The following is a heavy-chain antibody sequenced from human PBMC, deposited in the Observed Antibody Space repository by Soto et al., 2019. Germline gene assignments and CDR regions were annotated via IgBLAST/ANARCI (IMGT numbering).Heavy chain of an antibody. V-gene: IGHV1-69*01. CDR1: GGTFSTYS. Sequence: QGQLVQSGAEVKKPGSSVKVSCKASGGTFSTYSISWVRQAPGQGLEWMGGSPPIFGTSKYAQNFQGRVTITADESTSTAYMELSSLRSDDPAVYYCVRVGRYPKSSYYYGMDVWGQGTTVTVPS. CDR3: VRVGRYPKSSYYYGMDV. D-gene: IGHD1-20*01. J-gene: IGHJ6*02. CDR2: SPPIFGTS.